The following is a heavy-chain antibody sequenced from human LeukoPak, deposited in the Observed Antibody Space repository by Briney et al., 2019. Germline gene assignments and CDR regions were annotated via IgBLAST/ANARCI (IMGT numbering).Heavy chain of an antibody. CDR2: ISYDGRNT. D-gene: IGHD2-2*02. J-gene: IGHJ5*01. V-gene: IGHV3-30*18. CDR3: AKNRIPTAITPDS. Sequence: GGSLRLSCAASGLTFSGYGMHWVRQAPGKGLEWLAVISYDGRNTYYTDSVKGRFTISRDNSKNTVFLQMNSLRAEDTAVYHCAKNRIPTAITPDSWGQGTLVTVSS. CDR1: GLTFSGYG.